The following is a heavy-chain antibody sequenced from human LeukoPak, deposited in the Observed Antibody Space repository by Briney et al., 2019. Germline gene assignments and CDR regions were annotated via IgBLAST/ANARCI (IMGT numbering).Heavy chain of an antibody. V-gene: IGHV3-7*04. CDR3: ARGGGLDV. Sequence: LEWMARINHNGNVNYYVDSVKGRFTISRDNAKNSLYLQMSNLRAEDTAVYFCARGGGLDVWGQGATVTVSS. CDR2: INHNGNVN. J-gene: IGHJ6*02.